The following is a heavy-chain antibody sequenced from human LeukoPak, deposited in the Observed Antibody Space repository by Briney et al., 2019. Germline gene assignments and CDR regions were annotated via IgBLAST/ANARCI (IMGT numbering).Heavy chain of an antibody. CDR3: ARVRGVAAAGDY. CDR2: MNPNSGNT. CDR1: GYTFTSYD. V-gene: IGHV1-8*01. D-gene: IGHD6-13*01. J-gene: IGHJ4*02. Sequence: ASVKVSCKASGYTFTSYDINWVRQAPGQGLEWMGWMNPNSGNTGYAQKFQGRVTMTRNTSISTAYMELSSLRSEDTAVYYCARVRGVAAAGDYWGQGTLVTVSS.